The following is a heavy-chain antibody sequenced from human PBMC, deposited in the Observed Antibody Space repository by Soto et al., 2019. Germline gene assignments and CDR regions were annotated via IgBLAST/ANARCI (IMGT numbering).Heavy chain of an antibody. J-gene: IGHJ4*02. CDR2: ISAYNGNT. CDR1: GYTFTSYA. V-gene: IGHV1-18*01. Sequence: QVQLVQSGAEVKKPGASVKVSCEASGYTFTSYAISWVLQAPGQGLEWMGWISAYNGNTNYAQKLQGRVTMTTDTSTRTAYMEVRSLRYDDTAVYYCTRDAPPADFWGKGTLVTVSS. CDR3: TRDAPPADF.